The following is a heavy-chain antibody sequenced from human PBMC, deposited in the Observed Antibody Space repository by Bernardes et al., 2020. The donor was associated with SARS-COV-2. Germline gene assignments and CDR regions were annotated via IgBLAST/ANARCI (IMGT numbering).Heavy chain of an antibody. J-gene: IGHJ6*02. CDR1: GYTFTGYY. D-gene: IGHD7-27*01. CDR3: ATKTNWGYYYGMDV. Sequence: ASVKVSCKASGYTFTGYYMHWVRQAPGQGLEWMGWINPNSGGTNYAQKFQGRVTMTRDTSISTAYMELSRLRSDDTAVYYCATKTNWGYYYGMDVWGQGTTVTV. V-gene: IGHV1-2*02. CDR2: INPNSGGT.